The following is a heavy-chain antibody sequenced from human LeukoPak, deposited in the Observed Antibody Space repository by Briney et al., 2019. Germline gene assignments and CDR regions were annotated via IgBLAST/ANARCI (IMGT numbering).Heavy chain of an antibody. CDR3: ARGDYSSHTL. CDR2: IKTDGSDT. Sequence: PGGSLRLSCAASGFTFSSYWMHWVRQSPGKGVVWVSRIKTDGSDTYYADCVRGRFTISRDNAKNTLYLQMDSLRAEDTAVYFCARGDYSSHTLWGQGTLVTVSS. V-gene: IGHV3-74*01. D-gene: IGHD4-11*01. J-gene: IGHJ4*02. CDR1: GFTFSSYW.